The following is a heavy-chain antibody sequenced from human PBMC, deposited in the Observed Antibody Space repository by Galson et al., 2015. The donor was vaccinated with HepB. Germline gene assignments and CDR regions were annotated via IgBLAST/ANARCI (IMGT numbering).Heavy chain of an antibody. J-gene: IGHJ4*02. CDR2: IKQDGSEK. D-gene: IGHD4-17*01. CDR3: ARDLTTVTRGVDY. CDR1: GFTFSSYW. V-gene: IGHV3-7*03. Sequence: SLRLSCAASGFTFSSYWMSWVRQAPGKGLEWVANIKQDGSEKYYVDSVKGRFTISRDNAKNSLYLQMNSLRAEDTAVYYCARDLTTVTRGVDYWGQGTLVTVSS.